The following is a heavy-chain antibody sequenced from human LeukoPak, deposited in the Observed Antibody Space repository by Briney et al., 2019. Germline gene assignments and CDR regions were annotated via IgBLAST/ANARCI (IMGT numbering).Heavy chain of an antibody. D-gene: IGHD6-6*01. CDR1: GYTFTSYY. CDR2: INPSGGST. Sequence: ASVRVSCKASGYTFTSYYMHWVRQAPGQGLEWMGIINPSGGSTSYAQKFQGRVTMTRDTSISTAYMELSRLRSDDTAVYYCARVKGSSWTSDYWGQGTLVTVSS. CDR3: ARVKGSSWTSDY. J-gene: IGHJ4*02. V-gene: IGHV1-46*01.